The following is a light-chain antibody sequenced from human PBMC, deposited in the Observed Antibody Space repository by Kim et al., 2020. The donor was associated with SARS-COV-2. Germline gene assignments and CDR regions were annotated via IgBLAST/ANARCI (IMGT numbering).Light chain of an antibody. J-gene: IGKJ1*01. CDR2: WAS. CDR1: HSVLHSSDNKNY. Sequence: DIVMTQSPDSLSVSLGERATINCQSSHSVLHSSDNKNYLAWYQQRPGQSPKLLIYWASTRESGVPDRFSGSGSETDFTLTITNLQAEDVAVYYCHQYFAIPLTFGQGTKVDIK. CDR3: HQYFAIPLT. V-gene: IGKV4-1*01.